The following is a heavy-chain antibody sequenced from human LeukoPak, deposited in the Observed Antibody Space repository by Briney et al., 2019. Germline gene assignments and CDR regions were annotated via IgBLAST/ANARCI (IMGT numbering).Heavy chain of an antibody. V-gene: IGHV3-21*01. CDR1: GFTFSSYS. CDR3: ASGGFLEWLCVFDY. J-gene: IGHJ4*02. Sequence: TGGSLRLSCAASGFTFSSYSVNWVRQAPGKGLEWVSSTSSSSSYIYYADSVKGRFTISRDNAKNTLYLQMNSLRAEDTAVYYCASGGFLEWLCVFDYWGQGTLVTVSS. CDR2: TSSSSSYI. D-gene: IGHD3-3*01.